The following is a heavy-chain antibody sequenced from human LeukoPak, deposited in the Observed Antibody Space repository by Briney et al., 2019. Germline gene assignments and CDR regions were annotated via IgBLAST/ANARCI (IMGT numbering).Heavy chain of an antibody. Sequence: ASETLSPTCTVSVGSISRHYWRCIRQPPGKGLEWIGYIYYSGSTNYNPSLKSRVTISVDTSKNQFSLKLSSVTAADTAVYYCSIDVVLGALFVRDDWGQGTLVTVSS. CDR2: IYYSGST. J-gene: IGHJ4*02. D-gene: IGHD3-16*01. V-gene: IGHV4-59*11. CDR1: VGSISRHY. CDR3: SIDVVLGALFVRDD.